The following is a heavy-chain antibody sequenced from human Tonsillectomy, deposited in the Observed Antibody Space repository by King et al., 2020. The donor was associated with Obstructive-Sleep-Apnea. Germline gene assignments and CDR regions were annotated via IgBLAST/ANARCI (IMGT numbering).Heavy chain of an antibody. V-gene: IGHV2-5*02. CDR2: IYWDDDK. Sequence: QVTLKESGPTLVKPTQTLTLTCTFSGFSLSTSGVGVGWIRQPPGKALEWLALIYWDDDKRYSPSLKSRLTITKDTSKNQVVLTMTNMDPVDTATYYCAHSQRSGSGRRLAWFDPWGQGTLVTVSS. CDR1: GFSLSTSGVG. J-gene: IGHJ5*02. D-gene: IGHD3-10*01. CDR3: AHSQRSGSGRRLAWFDP.